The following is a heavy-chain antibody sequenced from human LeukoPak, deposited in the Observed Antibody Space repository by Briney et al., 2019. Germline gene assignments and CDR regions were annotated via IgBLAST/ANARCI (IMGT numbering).Heavy chain of an antibody. Sequence: SETLSLTCTVSGGSISSGGYYWSWIRQHPGKGLEWIGYIYYSGSTYYNPSLKSRVTISVDTSKNQFSLKLSSVTAADTAVYYCARVVPAAMRGYYFDYWGQGTLVTVSS. J-gene: IGHJ4*02. CDR2: IYYSGST. CDR1: GGSISSGGYY. D-gene: IGHD2-2*01. V-gene: IGHV4-31*03. CDR3: ARVVPAAMRGYYFDY.